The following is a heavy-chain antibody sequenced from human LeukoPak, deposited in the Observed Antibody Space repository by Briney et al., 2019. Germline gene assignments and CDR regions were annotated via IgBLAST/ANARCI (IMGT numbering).Heavy chain of an antibody. CDR3: AKDKEGTVTTGALDI. J-gene: IGHJ3*02. CDR1: GSIFSDYG. CDR2: IRFDGRSE. V-gene: IGHV3-30*02. Sequence: GGSLRLSCAVSGSIFSDYGMHWVRQAPGKGLEWVAFIRFDGRSEDYADSVRGRFTVSRDDSKNTLYLQMSSLRSEDTAVYWCAKDKEGTVTTGALDIWGQGTMVTVSS. D-gene: IGHD4-11*01.